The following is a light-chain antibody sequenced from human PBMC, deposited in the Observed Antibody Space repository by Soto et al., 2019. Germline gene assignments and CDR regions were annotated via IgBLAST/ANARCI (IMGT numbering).Light chain of an antibody. CDR2: GAS. CDR3: QQYHDSPMNT. J-gene: IGKJ2*01. Sequence: VLPQSPDNLSLSPGDRATLSCRASQSVRSTFLAWYQQKPGQAPRLLIYGASNRAAGIPERFSGSASGTEFTLPISRLEPDDSAVYYCQQYHDSPMNTFGQGTKLQIK. V-gene: IGKV3-20*01. CDR1: QSVRSTF.